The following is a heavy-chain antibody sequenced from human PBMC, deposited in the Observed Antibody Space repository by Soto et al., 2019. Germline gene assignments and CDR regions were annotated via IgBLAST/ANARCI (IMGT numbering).Heavy chain of an antibody. V-gene: IGHV1-18*01. J-gene: IGHJ4*02. CDR1: GYTFTSYG. Sequence: EASVKVSCKTSGYTFTSYGISWVRQAPGQGLEWMGWISAYNGNTNYAQELQGRVTMTTDTSTSTAYMELRSLRSDDTAVYYCARVGRFLEWLGSDYWGQGTLVTVSS. CDR2: ISAYNGNT. CDR3: ARVGRFLEWLGSDY. D-gene: IGHD3-3*01.